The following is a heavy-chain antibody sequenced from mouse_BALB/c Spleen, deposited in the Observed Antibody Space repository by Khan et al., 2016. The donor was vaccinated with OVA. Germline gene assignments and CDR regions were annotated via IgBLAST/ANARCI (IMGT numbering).Heavy chain of an antibody. J-gene: IGHJ1*01. CDR3: ASGYGYGWYFDI. D-gene: IGHD2-2*01. Sequence: QIQLVQSGPELKKPGETVRISCKASGYTFTTAGMQWVQKMPGKGLKWIGWINTHSGVPKYAEDFKGRFAFSLEISVSTAYLQLTHLKNEDTATFFWASGYGYGWYFDIWGAGTTVAVSS. V-gene: IGHV9-4*02. CDR1: GYTFTTAG. CDR2: INTHSGVP.